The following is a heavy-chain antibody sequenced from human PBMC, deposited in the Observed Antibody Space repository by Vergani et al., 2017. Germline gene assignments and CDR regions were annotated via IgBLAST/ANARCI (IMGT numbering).Heavy chain of an antibody. V-gene: IGHV3-23*01. Sequence: EVQLLESGGDLVQPGGSLRLSCAASGFTFNHYAMNWVRQAPGKGLEWVSGISGSGGSTYYAGSVKGRSTISRDNSKNTLYLQMNSLRAEDTAVYYCAKDLISHWGQGTLVTVSS. J-gene: IGHJ4*02. CDR2: ISGSGGST. D-gene: IGHD2/OR15-2a*01. CDR1: GFTFNHYA. CDR3: AKDLISH.